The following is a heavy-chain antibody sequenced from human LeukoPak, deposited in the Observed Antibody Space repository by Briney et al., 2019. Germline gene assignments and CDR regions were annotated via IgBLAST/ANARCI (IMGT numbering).Heavy chain of an antibody. CDR1: GFTFSNYA. Sequence: GGSLRLSCAASGFTFSNYAMSWVRQAPGKGLEWVSGISTSGGSTYYADSVKGRFTISRDISKNTLYLQMNSLRAEDTAVYYCARKVRDAFDIWGQGTMVTVSS. CDR2: ISTSGGST. V-gene: IGHV3-23*01. D-gene: IGHD3-10*01. J-gene: IGHJ3*02. CDR3: ARKVRDAFDI.